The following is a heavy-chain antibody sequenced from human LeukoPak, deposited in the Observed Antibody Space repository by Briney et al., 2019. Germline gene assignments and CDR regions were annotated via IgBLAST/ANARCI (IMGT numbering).Heavy chain of an antibody. D-gene: IGHD1-26*01. Sequence: GASVKVSCKASGYTFTSYDINWVRQATGQGLEWMGWMNPNSGNTGYAQKFQGRGTITRNTSISTAYMELSSLRSEDTAVYYCARGLDPVGATGQDYWGQGTLVTVSS. CDR3: ARGLDPVGATGQDY. CDR2: MNPNSGNT. V-gene: IGHV1-8*03. J-gene: IGHJ4*02. CDR1: GYTFTSYD.